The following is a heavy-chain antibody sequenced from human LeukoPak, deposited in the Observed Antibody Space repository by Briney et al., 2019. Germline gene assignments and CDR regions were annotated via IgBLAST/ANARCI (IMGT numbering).Heavy chain of an antibody. D-gene: IGHD3-10*01. J-gene: IGHJ4*02. CDR2: VNPKNGDT. CDR1: GYTFTDYF. V-gene: IGHV1-2*06. Sequence: GSSVRISCKASGYTFTDYFNHWVRQAPGQGPEWMGRVNPKNGDTYYAQTFQGRVTVTGATSISTAYMDLTTLRSDDTAIYYCSRDLSSTAYWELDYWGQGTLVTVSS. CDR3: SRDLSSTAYWELDY.